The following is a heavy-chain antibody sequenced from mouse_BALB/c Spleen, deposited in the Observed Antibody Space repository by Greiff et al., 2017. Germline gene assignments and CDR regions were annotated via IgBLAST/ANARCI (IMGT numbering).Heavy chain of an antibody. Sequence: DVKLVESGGGLVKPGGSLKLSCAASGFTFSSYAMSWVRQTPEKRLEWVATISSGGSYTYYPDSVKGRFTISRDNAKNTLYLQMSSLRSEDTAMYYCARHEGGFAYWGQGTLVTVSA. CDR2: ISSGGSYT. CDR1: GFTFSSYA. CDR3: ARHEGGFAY. V-gene: IGHV5-9-3*01. J-gene: IGHJ3*01.